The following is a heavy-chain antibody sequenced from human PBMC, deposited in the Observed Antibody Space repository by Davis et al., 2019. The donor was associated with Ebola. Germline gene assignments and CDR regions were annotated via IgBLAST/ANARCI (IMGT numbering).Heavy chain of an antibody. Sequence: MPSETLSLTCTVSGGSISSYYWSWIRQPPGKGLEWIGYIYYSGSTNYNPSHKSRVTISVDTSKNQFSLKLSSVTAADTAVYYCARLNYGGNSAPFDYWGQGTLVTVSS. CDR2: IYYSGST. V-gene: IGHV4-59*08. D-gene: IGHD4-23*01. J-gene: IGHJ4*02. CDR3: ARLNYGGNSAPFDY. CDR1: GGSISSYY.